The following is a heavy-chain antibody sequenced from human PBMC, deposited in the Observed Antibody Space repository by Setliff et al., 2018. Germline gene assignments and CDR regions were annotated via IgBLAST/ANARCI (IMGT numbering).Heavy chain of an antibody. CDR1: RGSFSNFY. Sequence: SETPSLTCAVDRGSFSNFYLTWIRQSPGKGLEWIGEIHPTEGAKYNPSLQSRVTMSVDTSSKQHSLKLTSVTAADTAMYYCSRGQDNSKVGHDWGQGTLVTVSS. D-gene: IGHD1-20*01. V-gene: IGHV4-34*01. CDR2: IHPTEGA. J-gene: IGHJ4*02. CDR3: SRGQDNSKVGHD.